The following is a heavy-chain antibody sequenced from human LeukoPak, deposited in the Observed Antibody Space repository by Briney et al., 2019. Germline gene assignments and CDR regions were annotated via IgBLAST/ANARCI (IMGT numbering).Heavy chain of an antibody. CDR3: ARYCSGGSCYPTPFDY. CDR1: GYTFISYA. D-gene: IGHD2-15*01. J-gene: IGHJ4*02. Sequence: ASVKVSCKASGYTFISYAMNWVRQAPGQGLEWMGWISAYNGNTNYAQKLQGRVTMTTDTSTSTAYMELRSLRSDDTAVYYCARYCSGGSCYPTPFDYWGQGTLVTVSS. CDR2: ISAYNGNT. V-gene: IGHV1-18*01.